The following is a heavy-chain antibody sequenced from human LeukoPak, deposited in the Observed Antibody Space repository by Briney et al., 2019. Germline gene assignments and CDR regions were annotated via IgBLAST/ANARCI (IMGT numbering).Heavy chain of an antibody. CDR3: AKDSGQDTMVRGVIITVQDY. Sequence: GGSLRLSCAASGFTFSSYAMSWVRQAPGEGLEWVSAISGSGGSTYYADSVKGRFTISRDNSKNTLYLQMNGLRAEDTAVYYCAKDSGQDTMVRGVIITVQDYWGQGTLVTVSS. CDR1: GFTFSSYA. CDR2: ISGSGGST. J-gene: IGHJ4*02. V-gene: IGHV3-23*01. D-gene: IGHD3-10*01.